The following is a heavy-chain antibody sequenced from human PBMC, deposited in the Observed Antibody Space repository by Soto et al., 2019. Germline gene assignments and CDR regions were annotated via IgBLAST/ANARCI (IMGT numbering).Heavy chain of an antibody. CDR1: GGPYSKYT. CDR2: IIPILGIA. D-gene: IGHD1-26*01. J-gene: IGHJ4*02. CDR3: ASNLQGSSYPIDY. Sequence: SVKVSCKASGGPYSKYTISWVRQAPGQGLEWMGRIIPILGIANYAQKFQGRVTITADKSTSTAYMELSSLRSEDTAVYYCASNLQGSSYPIDYWGRGTLVTVSS. V-gene: IGHV1-69*02.